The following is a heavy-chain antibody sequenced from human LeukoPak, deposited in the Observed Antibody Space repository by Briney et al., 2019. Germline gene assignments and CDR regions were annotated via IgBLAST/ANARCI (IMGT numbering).Heavy chain of an antibody. CDR2: INHSGST. J-gene: IGHJ4*02. D-gene: IGHD3-9*01. CDR1: GGSFSGYY. CDR3: ARGPTTVYDSLTGYYYFDD. Sequence: SETLSLTCAVYGGSFSGYYWSWIRQPPGKGLDWIGEINHSGSTNYNPSLKSRVTISVDTSKNQFSLKLSSVTAADTAVYYCARGPTTVYDSLTGYYYFDDWGQGTLVTVSS. V-gene: IGHV4-34*01.